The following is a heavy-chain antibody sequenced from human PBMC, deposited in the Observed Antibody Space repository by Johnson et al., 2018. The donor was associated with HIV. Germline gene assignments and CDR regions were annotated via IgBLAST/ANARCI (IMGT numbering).Heavy chain of an antibody. CDR2: INWHGGST. CDR3: ARGPVFDI. CDR1: GFTFDDYG. V-gene: IGHV3-20*04. J-gene: IGHJ3*02. Sequence: EVQLVESGGGVVRPGGSLRLSCAASGFTFDDYGVSWVRKAPGKGLEWVSGINWHGGSTGYADSVKGRFTISRDNAKKSLYLQMNSLRAEDTAVYYCARGPVFDIWGQGTMVTVSS.